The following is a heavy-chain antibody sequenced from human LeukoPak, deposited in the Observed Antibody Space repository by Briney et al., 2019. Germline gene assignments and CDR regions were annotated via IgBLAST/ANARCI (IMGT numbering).Heavy chain of an antibody. V-gene: IGHV4-4*02. CDR3: ARDPTGSYFRSGPYFDY. CDR2: IYHSGNT. J-gene: IGHJ4*02. Sequence: SETLSLTCAVSGGSISSSNGWSWVRQPPGKGLEWLGEIYHSGNTNYNPSLTSRVTISMDKPKNQFSLELNSVTAADTAVYYCARDPTGSYFRSGPYFDYWGQGTLVTVSS. CDR1: GGSISSSNG. D-gene: IGHD1-26*01.